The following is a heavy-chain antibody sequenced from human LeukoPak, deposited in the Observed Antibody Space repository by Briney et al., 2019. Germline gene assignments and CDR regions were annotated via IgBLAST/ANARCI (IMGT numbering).Heavy chain of an antibody. D-gene: IGHD5-18*01. CDR3: ARANSRGYSYDVKSLAMDV. J-gene: IGHJ6*02. Sequence: QSGGSLRLSCAASGFTFSSYGMHWVRQAPGKGLEWVAVIWYDGSNKYYADSVKGRFTISRDNSKNTLYLQMNSLRAEDTAVYYCARANSRGYSYDVKSLAMDVWGQGTTVTVSS. CDR2: IWYDGSNK. V-gene: IGHV3-33*08. CDR1: GFTFSSYG.